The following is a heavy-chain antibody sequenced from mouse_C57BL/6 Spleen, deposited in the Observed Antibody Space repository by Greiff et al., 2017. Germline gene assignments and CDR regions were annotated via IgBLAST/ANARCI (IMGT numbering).Heavy chain of an antibody. CDR3: ARGEPRYGGYFDV. Sequence: DVQLQESGPGLVKPSQSLSLTCSVTGYSITSGYYWNWIRQFPGNKLEWMGYISYDGSNNYNPSLKNRISITRDTSKNQFFLKLNSVTTEDTATYYCARGEPRYGGYFDVGGTGTTVTVSS. V-gene: IGHV3-6*01. CDR1: GYSITSGYY. J-gene: IGHJ1*03. CDR2: ISYDGSN. D-gene: IGHD1-1*02.